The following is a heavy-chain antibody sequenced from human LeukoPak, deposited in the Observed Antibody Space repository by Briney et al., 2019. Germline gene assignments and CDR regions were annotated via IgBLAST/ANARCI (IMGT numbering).Heavy chain of an antibody. D-gene: IGHD4-17*01. Sequence: GGSLRLSCAASGFTFSSYAMSWVRQAPGKGLEWVSAISGSGGSTYYADSVKGRFTISRDNSKNTLYLQMNSLRAEDTAVYYCARSYGLYLYGDPYYFDYWGQGTLVTVSS. CDR2: ISGSGGST. CDR1: GFTFSSYA. CDR3: ARSYGLYLYGDPYYFDY. V-gene: IGHV3-23*01. J-gene: IGHJ4*02.